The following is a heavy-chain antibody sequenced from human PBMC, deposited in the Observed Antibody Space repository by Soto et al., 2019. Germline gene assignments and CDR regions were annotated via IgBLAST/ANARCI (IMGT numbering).Heavy chain of an antibody. CDR2: IIPIVGTA. V-gene: IGHV1-69*13. J-gene: IGHJ5*02. CDR3: ARVRNSYDSSGYHP. CDR1: GCTFSSYA. Sequence: GAAVKVCCNASGCTFSSYAISWVRQAPGQGLECMVGIIPIVGTANYAQKFQGRVTITAXXXXSXXXMXLXXLRXAXTAVYYCARVRNSYDSSGYHPWRQATLITVPP. D-gene: IGHD3-22*01.